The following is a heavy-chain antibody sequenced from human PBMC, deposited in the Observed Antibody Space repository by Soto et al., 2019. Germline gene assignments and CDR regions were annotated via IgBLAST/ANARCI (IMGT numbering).Heavy chain of an antibody. D-gene: IGHD6-13*01. J-gene: IGHJ3*02. Sequence: GGSLRLSCAASGFTFSSYWMSWVRQAPGKGLEWVANIKQDGSEKYYVDTVKGRFTISRDNAKNSLYLQMNSLRAEDTAVYYCATAAGRGHAFDIWGQGTMVTVSS. CDR3: ATAAGRGHAFDI. CDR2: IKQDGSEK. V-gene: IGHV3-7*01. CDR1: GFTFSSYW.